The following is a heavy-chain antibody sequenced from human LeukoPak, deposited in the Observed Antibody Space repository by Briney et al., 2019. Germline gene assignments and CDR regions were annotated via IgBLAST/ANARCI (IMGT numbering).Heavy chain of an antibody. D-gene: IGHD2-15*01. V-gene: IGHV1-18*01. CDR2: ISAYNGNT. Sequence: ASVKVSCKASGYTFTSYGISWVRQAPGQGLEWMGWISAYNGNTNYAQKLQGRVTMTTDTSTSTAYMELRSLRSDDTAVYYCARDLCSCGSCYSGNDAFDIWGQGTMVTVSS. CDR3: ARDLCSCGSCYSGNDAFDI. CDR1: GYTFTSYG. J-gene: IGHJ3*02.